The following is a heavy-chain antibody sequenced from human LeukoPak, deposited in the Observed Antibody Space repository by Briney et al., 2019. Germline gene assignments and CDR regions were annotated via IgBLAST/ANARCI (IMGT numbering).Heavy chain of an antibody. D-gene: IGHD2-15*01. CDR1: GFTFSSYW. V-gene: IGHV3-74*01. Sequence: GSLRLSCAASGFTFSSYWMHWVRPAPGKGLVWVSRINSDGSSTSYADSVKGRFTISRGNAKNTLYLQMNSLRAEDTAVYYCAREDGYCSGGSCYWVYWGQGTLVTVSS. CDR3: AREDGYCSGGSCYWVY. J-gene: IGHJ4*02. CDR2: INSDGSST.